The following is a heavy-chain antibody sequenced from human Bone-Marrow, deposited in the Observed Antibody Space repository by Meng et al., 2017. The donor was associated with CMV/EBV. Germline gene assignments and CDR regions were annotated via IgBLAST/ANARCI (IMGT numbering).Heavy chain of an antibody. CDR3: ARDWMEVLPYYYYGMDV. CDR1: GFTFSDYY. Sequence: GGSLRLSCAASGFTFSDYYMSWIRQAPGKGLEWVASISSSSSNIYYADSVKGRFTISRDNAKNSLHLQMNSLRAEDMAVYYCARDWMEVLPYYYYGMDVWGEGTTVTVSS. D-gene: IGHD1-7*01. V-gene: IGHV3-11*04. CDR2: ISSSSSNI. J-gene: IGHJ6*04.